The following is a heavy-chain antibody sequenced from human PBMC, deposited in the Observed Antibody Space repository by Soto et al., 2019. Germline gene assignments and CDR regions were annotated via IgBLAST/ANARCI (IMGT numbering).Heavy chain of an antibody. J-gene: IGHJ6*02. CDR3: ARDPLIFGVVPRETYYYYGMDV. V-gene: IGHV1-69*13. D-gene: IGHD3-3*01. CDR1: RGAFSSYA. Sequence: SVKVTCKECRGAFSSYAISWVRQAPGQGLEWMGGIIPIFGTANYAQKFQGRVTITADESTSTAYMELSSLRSEDTAVYYCARDPLIFGVVPRETYYYYGMDVWGQGTTVTVSS. CDR2: IIPIFGTA.